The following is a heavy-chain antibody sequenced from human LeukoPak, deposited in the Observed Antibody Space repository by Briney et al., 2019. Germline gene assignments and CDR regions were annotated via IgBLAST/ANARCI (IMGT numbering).Heavy chain of an antibody. V-gene: IGHV3-21*01. J-gene: IGHJ6*02. CDR1: GFTFSSYS. D-gene: IGHD6-13*01. CDR3: ARDPPMAAAGNRAMDV. CDR2: ISSSSSYI. Sequence: GGSLRLSCAASGFTFSSYSMTWVRQAPGKGLEWVSSISSSSSYIYYADSVKGRFTISRDNAKNSLYLQMNSLRAEDTAVYYCARDPPMAAAGNRAMDVWGQGTTVTVSS.